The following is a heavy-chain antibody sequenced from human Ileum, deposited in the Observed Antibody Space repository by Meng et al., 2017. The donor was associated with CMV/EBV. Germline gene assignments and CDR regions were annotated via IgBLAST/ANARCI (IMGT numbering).Heavy chain of an antibody. CDR3: AKKYSGSFDY. V-gene: IGHV3-69-1*01. Sequence: GESLKISCAASGFTFSDYYMNWVRQAPGKGLEWVSSISSSSTIYYADSVKGRFTISRDNAKNSLYLQMNSLRAEDTAVYYCAKKYSGSFDYWGQGTLVTVSS. J-gene: IGHJ4*02. D-gene: IGHD1-26*01. CDR2: ISSSSTI. CDR1: GFTFSDYY.